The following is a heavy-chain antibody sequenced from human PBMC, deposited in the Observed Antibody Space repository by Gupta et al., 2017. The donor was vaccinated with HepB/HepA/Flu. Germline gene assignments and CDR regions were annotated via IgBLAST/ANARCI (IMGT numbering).Heavy chain of an antibody. CDR3: ARSRDTGRHDAYDI. Sequence: EVQLVESGGGLVQPGRSLRSSCAASGVTFDDYAMHWVRQAPRKGLEWFSSISWNSGIVGYAESVKGRFTISRDNAKNSLYLQINSLTDDDTASYYCARSRDTGRHDAYDIWGQGTMVTVSS. CDR2: ISWNSGIV. J-gene: IGHJ3*02. D-gene: IGHD5-24*01. V-gene: IGHV3-9*01. CDR1: GVTFDDYA.